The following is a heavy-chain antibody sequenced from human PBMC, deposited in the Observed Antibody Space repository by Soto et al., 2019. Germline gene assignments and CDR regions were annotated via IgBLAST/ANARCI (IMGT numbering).Heavy chain of an antibody. D-gene: IGHD1-1*01. CDR1: GGTFSSYT. CDR3: AIQDRGPSYGMDV. CDR2: IIPILGIA. Sequence: QVQLVQSGAEVKKPGSSVKVSCKASGGTFSSYTISWVRQAPGQGLEWMGRIIPILGIANYAQKFQGRVTITADKSTSTAYMELSSLRSEATAVYYCAIQDRGPSYGMDVWGQGTTVTVSS. V-gene: IGHV1-69*02. J-gene: IGHJ6*02.